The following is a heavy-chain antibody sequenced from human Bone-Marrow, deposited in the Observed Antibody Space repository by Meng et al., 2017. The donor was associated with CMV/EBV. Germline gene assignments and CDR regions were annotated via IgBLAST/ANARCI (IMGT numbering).Heavy chain of an antibody. J-gene: IGHJ4*02. CDR1: GFTFSSYS. Sequence: GEPLKIPCAASGFTFSSYSMNWVRQAPGKGLEWVSAISGSGGSTYYADSVKGRFTISRDNSKNTLYLQMNSLRAEDTAVYYCAKDSEAMLSGEQQLTHWGQGTLVTVSS. D-gene: IGHD6-13*01. V-gene: IGHV3-23*01. CDR3: AKDSEAMLSGEQQLTH. CDR2: ISGSGGST.